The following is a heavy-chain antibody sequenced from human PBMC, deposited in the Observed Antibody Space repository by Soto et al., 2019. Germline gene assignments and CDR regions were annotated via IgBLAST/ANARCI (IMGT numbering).Heavy chain of an antibody. J-gene: IGHJ6*02. Sequence: SATLSLPCTVSGGSISSGGYYWSWIRQHPGKGLEWIGYIYYSGSTYYNPSLKSRVTISVDTSKNQFSLKLSSVTAADTAVYYCARDAYLRTPYYYYGMDVWGQGTTVTVSS. V-gene: IGHV4-31*03. CDR2: IYYSGST. D-gene: IGHD3-10*01. CDR1: GGSISSGGYY. CDR3: ARDAYLRTPYYYYGMDV.